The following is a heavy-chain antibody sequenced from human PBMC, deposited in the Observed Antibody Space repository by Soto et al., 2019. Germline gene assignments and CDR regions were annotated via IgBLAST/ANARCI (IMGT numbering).Heavy chain of an antibody. Sequence: GGSLRLSCRASGFTFKNYAMAWVRKCPGKGLQWVSLMTGGGTTDYADSAKGRFIISRDNSKNTLSLQMHNLRADDTALYYCAKLKGGLGRFYGLDAWGQGTMVTVSS. CDR3: AKLKGGLGRFYGLDA. D-gene: IGHD3-3*01. CDR1: GFTFKNYA. J-gene: IGHJ6*02. V-gene: IGHV3-23*01. CDR2: MTGGGTT.